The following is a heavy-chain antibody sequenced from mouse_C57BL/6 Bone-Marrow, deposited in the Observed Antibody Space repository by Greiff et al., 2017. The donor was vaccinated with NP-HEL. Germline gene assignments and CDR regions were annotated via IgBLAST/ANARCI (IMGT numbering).Heavy chain of an antibody. V-gene: IGHV1-5*01. CDR2: IYPGNSDT. CDR1: GYTFTSYW. D-gene: IGHD1-1*01. Sequence: EVQLQQSGTVLARPGASVKMSCKTSGYTFTSYWMHWVNQRPGQGLEWIGAIYPGNSDTSYNQKFKGKAKLTAVTSASTAYMELSSLTNEDSAVYYCTRNYGSSYPYYYAMDYWGQGTSVTVSS. CDR3: TRNYGSSYPYYYAMDY. J-gene: IGHJ4*01.